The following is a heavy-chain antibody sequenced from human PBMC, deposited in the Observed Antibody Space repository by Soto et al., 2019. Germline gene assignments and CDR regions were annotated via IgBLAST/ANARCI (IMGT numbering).Heavy chain of an antibody. CDR3: AIIAATHPFDY. D-gene: IGHD2-15*01. CDR2: INPSGGST. J-gene: IGHJ4*02. CDR1: GYPFTSYY. Sequence: ASVKVSCKTSGYPFTSYYMHWVRQAPGQGLEWMGIINPSGGSTSYAQKFQGRVTMTRDTSTSTVYMELSSLRSEDTAVYYCAIIAATHPFDYWGQGTLVTVSS. V-gene: IGHV1-46*01.